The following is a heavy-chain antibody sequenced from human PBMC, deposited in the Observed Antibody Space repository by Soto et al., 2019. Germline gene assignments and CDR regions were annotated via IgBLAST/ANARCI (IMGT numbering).Heavy chain of an antibody. Sequence: GGSLRLSCAASGFICSSYDMSWVRQAPGKGLEWVSTILVDGRTFYVDSVKGRFTISRDSSQNTVYLQMNSLTAGDTALYYCAKDRERSPHDSWGQGILVTVSS. J-gene: IGHJ4*02. D-gene: IGHD1-1*01. V-gene: IGHV3-23*01. CDR3: AKDRERSPHDS. CDR2: ILVDGRT. CDR1: GFICSSYD.